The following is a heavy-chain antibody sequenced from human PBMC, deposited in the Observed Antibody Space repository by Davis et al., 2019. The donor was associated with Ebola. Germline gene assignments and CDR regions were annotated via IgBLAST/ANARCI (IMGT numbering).Heavy chain of an antibody. CDR1: GFNFDDFG. Sequence: SLKISCVASGFNFDDFGIHWVRQAPGKGLEWISGVTSNSGRTAYADFVKGRFTMSRDDAKNSLYLQMNNLRVDDTAVYYCATDAWAGFDPWGQGTLVTVSS. CDR2: VTSNSGRT. J-gene: IGHJ5*02. CDR3: ATDAWAGFDP. D-gene: IGHD1-26*01. V-gene: IGHV3-9*01.